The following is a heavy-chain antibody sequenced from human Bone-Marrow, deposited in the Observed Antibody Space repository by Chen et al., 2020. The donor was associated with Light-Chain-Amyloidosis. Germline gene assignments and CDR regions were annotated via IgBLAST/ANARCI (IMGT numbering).Heavy chain of an antibody. D-gene: IGHD3-10*01. CDR3: ARLDRTQPHYPMDV. CDR1: GGSVSSGNYF. J-gene: IGHJ6*02. Sequence: QVLLQESGPGLVKPSETLSLTCTVSGGSVSSGNYFWTWIRQLPGRPLEWITYCHSSGSINYNPSLKSRVTMSLDTSTNQFTLKLASVTSADTAVYYCARLDRTQPHYPMDVWGQGTTVTVSS. CDR2: CHSSGSI. V-gene: IGHV4-61*01.